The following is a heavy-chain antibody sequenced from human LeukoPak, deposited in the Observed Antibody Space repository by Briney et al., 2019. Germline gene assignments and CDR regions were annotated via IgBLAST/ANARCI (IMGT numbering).Heavy chain of an antibody. J-gene: IGHJ4*02. CDR1: GFTFDDYA. Sequence: GGSLRPSCAASGFTFDDYAMRWVRQAPGEGLGWVSGISWNSGSIGYADSVKGRFTISRDNSKNTLYLQMNSLRAEDTALYYCAKDRASIAVLYYFDYWGQGTLVTVSS. V-gene: IGHV3-9*01. CDR3: AKDRASIAVLYYFDY. CDR2: ISWNSGSI. D-gene: IGHD6-6*01.